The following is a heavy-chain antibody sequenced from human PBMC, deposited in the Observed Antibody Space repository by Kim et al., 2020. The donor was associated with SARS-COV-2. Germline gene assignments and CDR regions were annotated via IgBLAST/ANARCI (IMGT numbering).Heavy chain of an antibody. Sequence: GGSLRLSCAGSGFTFGSAYMHWVRQAPGKGLEWVAVISADESTKGYADSVRGRFSGSRENSQNTLFLKIDSLRPEDTAVYYCAREGHSSGRAGTFDNWGQGTLVTVSS. CDR3: AREGHSSGRAGTFDN. V-gene: IGHV3-30*03. CDR2: ISADESTK. CDR1: GFTFGSAY. J-gene: IGHJ4*02. D-gene: IGHD6-19*01.